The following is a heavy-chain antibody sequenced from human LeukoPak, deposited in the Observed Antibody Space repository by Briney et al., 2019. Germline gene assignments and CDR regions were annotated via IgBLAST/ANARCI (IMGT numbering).Heavy chain of an antibody. V-gene: IGHV3-23*01. CDR2: ISGSGGST. D-gene: IGHD1-26*01. CDR3: AKAHGGSYHSGID. Sequence: QPGGSLRLSCAASGFTFSSYAMSWVRQAPGKGLEWVSAISGSGGSTYYADSVKGRFSISRDNSKNTLYLQLNSLRVDDTAEYYCAKAHGGSYHSGIDWGQGTLVIVSS. CDR1: GFTFSSYA. J-gene: IGHJ4*02.